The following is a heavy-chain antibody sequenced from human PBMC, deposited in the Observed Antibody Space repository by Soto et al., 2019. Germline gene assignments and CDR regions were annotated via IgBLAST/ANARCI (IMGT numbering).Heavy chain of an antibody. CDR1: RITFSGDC. D-gene: IGHD3-10*01. CDR3: AKDYYGSGSYYNVPDAFDI. J-gene: IGHJ3*02. Sequence: SQRLSCASSRITFSGDCMSLVRQAPGKGLEWVANIKQDGSSKYYVDSVKGRFTISRDNSKNTLYLQMNSLRAEDTAVYYCAKDYYGSGSYYNVPDAFDIWGQGTMVTVSS. V-gene: IGHV3-7*03. CDR2: IKQDGSSK.